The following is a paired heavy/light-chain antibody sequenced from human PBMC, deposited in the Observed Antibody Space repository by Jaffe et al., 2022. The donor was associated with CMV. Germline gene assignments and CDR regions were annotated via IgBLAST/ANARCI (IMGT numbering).Light chain of an antibody. J-gene: IGKJ3*01. V-gene: IGKV3-20*01. CDR3: QQYGSSPFT. CDR2: GAS. CDR1: QSISSSY. Sequence: EIVLTQSPGTLSLSPGERATLSCRASQSISSSYLAWYQQKPGQAPRLLIYGASSRATGIPDRFSGSGSGTDFTLTISRLEPEDFAVYYCQQYGSSPFTFGPGTKVDIK.
Heavy chain of an antibody. Sequence: QVTLKESGPVRVKPTETLTLTCTVSGFSLSNARMGVSWIRQPPGKALEWLAHMFSNDEKSYSTSLKSRLTVSKDTSKSQVVLTMTNMDPVDTATYYCARILRSGIQLWSVEYYYYMDVWGKGTTVTVSS. CDR3: ARILRSGIQLWSVEYYYYMDV. D-gene: IGHD5-18*01. J-gene: IGHJ6*03. V-gene: IGHV2-26*01. CDR1: GFSLSNARMG. CDR2: MFSNDEK.